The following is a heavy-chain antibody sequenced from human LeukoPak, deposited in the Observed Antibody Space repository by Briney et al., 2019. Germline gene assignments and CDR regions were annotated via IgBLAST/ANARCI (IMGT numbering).Heavy chain of an antibody. D-gene: IGHD1/OR15-1a*01. CDR1: GGSFSGYY. J-gene: IGHJ6*03. Sequence: SETLSLTCGVSGGSFSGYYWNWIRQSPEKGLEWVGEINHSGNTRYNPSLRSRITMSVDTSRNHFSLKLSSVTAADTAVYYCARAGGTSYYYYMDVWGKGTTVTVSS. CDR2: INHSGNT. V-gene: IGHV4-34*10. CDR3: ARAGGTSYYYYMDV.